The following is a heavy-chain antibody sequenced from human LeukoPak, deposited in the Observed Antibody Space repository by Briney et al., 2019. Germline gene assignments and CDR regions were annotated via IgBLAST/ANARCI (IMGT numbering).Heavy chain of an antibody. V-gene: IGHV3-74*01. CDR3: ARSNPFNY. CDR1: GFTFCSYR. CDR2: ISTDGSKT. J-gene: IGHJ4*02. Sequence: PGGALRLSCAASGFTFCSYRIHWVRPARGKGLVWVSRISTDGSKTNSADSVWGGFTISRDNAKNTLNLQMNGLRAEDRAVYYCARSNPFNYWGQGTLVTVSS.